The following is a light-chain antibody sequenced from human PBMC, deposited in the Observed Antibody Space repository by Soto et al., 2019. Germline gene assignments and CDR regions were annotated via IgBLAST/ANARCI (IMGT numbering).Light chain of an antibody. Sequence: QSALTQPRSVSGSPGQSVTISCTGTSSDVGGYNYVSWYQHHPGKAPKLMIYDVSKRPSGVPDRFSGSKSGNTASLTISGLQAEDEADYYCCSYAGSYTYVFGTRTKVTVL. CDR1: SSDVGGYNY. V-gene: IGLV2-11*01. CDR3: CSYAGSYTYV. J-gene: IGLJ1*01. CDR2: DVS.